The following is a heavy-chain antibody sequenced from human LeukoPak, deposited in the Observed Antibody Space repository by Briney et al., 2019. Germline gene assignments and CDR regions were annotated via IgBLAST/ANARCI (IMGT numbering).Heavy chain of an antibody. CDR2: TSYSGST. CDR3: VESGNRGYSYGYSAFDI. Sequence: SETLSLTCTVSGGSISSSYWSWIRQPPGKGLEWIGYTSYSGSTDYNPSLKSRVTMSVDTSKNQFSLKLTSVIAADTAVYYRVESGNRGYSYGYSAFDIWGQGTTVTVSS. V-gene: IGHV4-59*08. D-gene: IGHD5-18*01. CDR1: GGSISSSY. J-gene: IGHJ3*02.